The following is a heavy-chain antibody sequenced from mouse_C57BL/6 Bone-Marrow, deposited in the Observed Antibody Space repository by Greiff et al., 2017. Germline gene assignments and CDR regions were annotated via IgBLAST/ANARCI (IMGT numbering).Heavy chain of an antibody. CDR1: GFNIKDDY. V-gene: IGHV14-4*01. Sequence: EVQLQQSGAELVRPGASVKLSCTASGFNIKDDYMHWVKLRPEQGLEWVGWIDPVNGDTEYASKFQGKATITVDTSSNTAYLQLSSLTSEDAAVYGCTRIAYWGQGTLVTVSA. CDR2: IDPVNGDT. CDR3: TRIAY. J-gene: IGHJ3*01.